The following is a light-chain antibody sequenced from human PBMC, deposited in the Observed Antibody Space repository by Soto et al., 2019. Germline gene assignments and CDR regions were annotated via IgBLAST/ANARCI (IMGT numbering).Light chain of an antibody. J-gene: IGLJ2*01. CDR3: CSYAGV. V-gene: IGLV2-23*01. CDR2: EGS. Sequence: QSALTQPASVSGSPGQSITISCTGTSSDVGSYNLVSWYQQHPGKAPKLMIYEGSKRPSGVSNRFSGSKYGNTASLTISGLQAEDEADYYCCSYAGVFGGGTKLTVL. CDR1: SSDVGSYNL.